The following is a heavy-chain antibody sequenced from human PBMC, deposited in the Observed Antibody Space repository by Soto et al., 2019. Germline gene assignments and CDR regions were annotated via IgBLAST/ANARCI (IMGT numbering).Heavy chain of an antibody. J-gene: IGHJ6*03. D-gene: IGHD2-2*01. V-gene: IGHV5-51*01. CDR2: IYPGDSDT. CDR1: GYSFTSYW. Sequence: PGESLKISCRGSGYSFTSYWIGWVRQMPGKGLEWMGIIYPGDSDTRYSPSFQGQVTISADKSISTAYLQWSSLKASDTAMYYCARGDCSSTSCYHPLGYMDVSGKGTTVTVSS. CDR3: ARGDCSSTSCYHPLGYMDV.